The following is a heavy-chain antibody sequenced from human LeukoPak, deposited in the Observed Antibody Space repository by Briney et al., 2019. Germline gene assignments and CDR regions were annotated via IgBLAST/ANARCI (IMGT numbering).Heavy chain of an antibody. Sequence: SETLSLTCTVSGGSISSSSYYWGWIRQPPGKGLEWIGSIYYSGSTYYNPSLKSRVTISVDTSKNQFSLKLSSVTAADTAVYYCARIEGGGYYYGYFDYWGQGTLVTVSS. CDR1: GGSISSSSYY. CDR2: IYYSGST. CDR3: ARIEGGGYYYGYFDY. V-gene: IGHV4-39*07. J-gene: IGHJ4*02. D-gene: IGHD3-22*01.